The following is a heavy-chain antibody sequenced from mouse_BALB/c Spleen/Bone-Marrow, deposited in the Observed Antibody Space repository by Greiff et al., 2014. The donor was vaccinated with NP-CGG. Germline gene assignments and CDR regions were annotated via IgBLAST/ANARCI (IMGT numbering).Heavy chain of an antibody. CDR1: GFTFSSYT. V-gene: IGHV5-6-4*01. CDR3: TRDNGPFDY. Sequence: EVQLVESGGGLVKPGGSLKLSCAASGFTFSSYTMSWVRQTPEKRLEWVATITSGGSYTYYPGSVKGRFTISRDNAKNTLYLQMSSLKSEDTAMYYCTRDNGPFDYWGQGTTLTVSS. J-gene: IGHJ2*01. D-gene: IGHD1-2*01. CDR2: ITSGGSYT.